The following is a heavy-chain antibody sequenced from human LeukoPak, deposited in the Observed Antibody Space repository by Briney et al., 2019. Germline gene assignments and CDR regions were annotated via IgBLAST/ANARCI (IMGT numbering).Heavy chain of an antibody. Sequence: PSETLSLTCAVYGGSFSGYYWSWIRQPPGKGLEWIGEINRSGSTNYNPSLKSRVTISVDTSKNQFSLKLSSVTAADTAVYYCARLARLRFLEWSRPYYYGMDVWGQGTTVTVSS. CDR2: INRSGST. V-gene: IGHV4-34*01. CDR1: GGSFSGYY. D-gene: IGHD3-3*01. J-gene: IGHJ6*02. CDR3: ARLARLRFLEWSRPYYYGMDV.